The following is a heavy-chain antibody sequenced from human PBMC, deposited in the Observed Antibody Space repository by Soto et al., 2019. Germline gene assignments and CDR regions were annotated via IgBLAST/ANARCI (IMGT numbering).Heavy chain of an antibody. CDR2: ISGSGGST. V-gene: IGHV3-23*01. D-gene: IGHD2-21*01. J-gene: IGHJ2*01. CDR3: FFFFQAEDGIRDL. Sequence: KGLERISAISGSGGSTYYADSVKGRFTISRDNSKNTLYLQMNSLRAEDTAVYYCFFFFQAEDGIRDL.